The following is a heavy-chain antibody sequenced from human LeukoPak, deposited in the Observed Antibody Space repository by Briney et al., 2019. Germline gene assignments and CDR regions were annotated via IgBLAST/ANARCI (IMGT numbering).Heavy chain of an antibody. CDR2: ISANSGYT. CDR1: GYTFTKYG. V-gene: IGHV1-18*01. D-gene: IGHD1/OR15-1a*01. J-gene: IGHJ3*02. CDR3: AREVPRLVTGTLRAFDI. Sequence: ASVKVSCKTSGYTFTKYGIDWVRQAPGQGPEWMGWISANSGYTKYAQKIQGRVTMTTDTSTNTACMELRSLRSDDTAVYYCAREVPRLVTGTLRAFDIWGQGTKVTVSS.